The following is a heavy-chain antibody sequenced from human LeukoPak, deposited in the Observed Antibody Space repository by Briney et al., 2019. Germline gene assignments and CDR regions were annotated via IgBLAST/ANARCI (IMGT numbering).Heavy chain of an antibody. J-gene: IGHJ4*02. D-gene: IGHD3-22*01. CDR2: VIPIFGTA. CDR3: ARVPILSYYDSSGPRRGYFDY. Sequence: ASVKVSCKASGGTFSSYAISWVRQAPGQGLEWMGGVIPIFGTANYAQKFQGRVTITADESTSTAYMELSSLRSEDTAVYYCARVPILSYYDSSGPRRGYFDYWGQGTLVTVSS. CDR1: GGTFSSYA. V-gene: IGHV1-69*13.